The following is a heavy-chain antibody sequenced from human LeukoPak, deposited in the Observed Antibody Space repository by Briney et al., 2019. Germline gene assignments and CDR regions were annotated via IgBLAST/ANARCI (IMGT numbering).Heavy chain of an antibody. CDR3: ARKVLGVVIQTAAMDV. J-gene: IGHJ6*02. D-gene: IGHD3-3*01. CDR1: GFTFSRYG. CDR2: ISYDGSNK. Sequence: GGSLRLSCAASGFTFSRYGMHWVRQAPGKGLEWVALISYDGSNKYYADSVKGRFTISRDNSKNTLYLQMNSLRAEDTAVYYCARKVLGVVIQTAAMDVWGQGTTVTVSS. V-gene: IGHV3-30*03.